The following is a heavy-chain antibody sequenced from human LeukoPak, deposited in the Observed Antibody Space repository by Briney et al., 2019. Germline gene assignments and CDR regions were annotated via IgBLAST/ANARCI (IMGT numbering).Heavy chain of an antibody. CDR3: AKEYCGGRCYEDYFDY. J-gene: IGHJ4*02. CDR1: GFTFSGYG. Sequence: PGRSLRLSCTTSGFTFSGYGMHWVRQAPGKGLEWVALIWNDGSKQYYGDSVKGRFTISRDNSKRMLFLQMDSLRAEDTAVYYCAKEYCGGRCYEDYFDYWGQGTLVTVSS. V-gene: IGHV3-33*06. D-gene: IGHD2-15*01. CDR2: IWNDGSKQ.